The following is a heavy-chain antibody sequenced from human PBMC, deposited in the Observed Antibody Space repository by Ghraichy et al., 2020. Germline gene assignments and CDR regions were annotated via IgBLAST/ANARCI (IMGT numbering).Heavy chain of an antibody. CDR1: GYTFTGYY. CDR3: ATRKDYDILTGRPYDAFDI. Sequence: ASVKVSCKASGYTFTGYYMHWVRQAPGQGLEWMGWINPNSGGTNYAQKFQGRVTMTRDTSISTAYMELSRLRSDDTAVYYCATRKDYDILTGRPYDAFDIWGQGTMVTVSS. CDR2: INPNSGGT. J-gene: IGHJ3*02. D-gene: IGHD3-9*01. V-gene: IGHV1-2*02.